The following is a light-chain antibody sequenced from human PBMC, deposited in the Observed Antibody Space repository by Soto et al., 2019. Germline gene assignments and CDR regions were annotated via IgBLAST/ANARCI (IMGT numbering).Light chain of an antibody. Sequence: DIQMTQSPSTLSASVGDRVTITCRASQTINNWLAWYQQKPGKAPNLLIHKAFTLDNGVPSRFSGSGSGTEFTLTISSLQPDDFATYYCHQYDTYPWTFGQGTKVEIK. V-gene: IGKV1-5*03. J-gene: IGKJ1*01. CDR3: HQYDTYPWT. CDR2: KAF. CDR1: QTINNW.